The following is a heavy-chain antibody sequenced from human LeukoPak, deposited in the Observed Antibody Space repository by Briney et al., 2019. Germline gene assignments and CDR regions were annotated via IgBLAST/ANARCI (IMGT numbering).Heavy chain of an antibody. Sequence: GGSLRLSCAASGFTFSDYYMSWIRQAPGKGLEWVSYISGSGSTIFYADSVKGRFTISRDNAKSSLHLQMNSLRAEDTAVYYCARDAYYYDSSGAHDPWGQGTLVTVSS. D-gene: IGHD3-22*01. CDR2: ISGSGSTI. J-gene: IGHJ5*02. CDR3: ARDAYYYDSSGAHDP. V-gene: IGHV3-11*04. CDR1: GFTFSDYY.